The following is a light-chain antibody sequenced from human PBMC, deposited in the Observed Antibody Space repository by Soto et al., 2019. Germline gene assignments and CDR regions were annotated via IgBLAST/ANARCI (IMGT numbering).Light chain of an antibody. J-gene: IGLJ1*01. CDR3: SSYTSSNSYV. CDR2: DVS. V-gene: IGLV2-14*01. CDR1: NRDVGVYNS. Sequence: QSVLTQPASVSGSPGQSIAISCTGTNRDVGVYNSVSWYQQYPGKAPKLMIHDVSNRPSGVSDRFSGSKSGNTASLTISGLQAEDEADYYCSSYTSSNSYVFGSGTKVTVL.